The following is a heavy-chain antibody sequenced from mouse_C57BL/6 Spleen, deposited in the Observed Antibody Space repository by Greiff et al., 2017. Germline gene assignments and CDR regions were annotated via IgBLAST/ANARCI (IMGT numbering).Heavy chain of an antibody. CDR2: FDPEDGET. CDR1: GFNFKDYY. CDR3: ARTQLGLYAMDY. J-gene: IGHJ4*01. V-gene: IGHV14-2*01. D-gene: IGHD4-1*01. Sequence: EVQLQQSGAELVKPGASVKLSCTASGFNFKDYYMHWVKQRPGKGLEWIGRFDPEDGETKYAPKFQGKATLTADTSSNTAYLELSSLTSEDTAVYYCARTQLGLYAMDYWGQGTSVTVSS.